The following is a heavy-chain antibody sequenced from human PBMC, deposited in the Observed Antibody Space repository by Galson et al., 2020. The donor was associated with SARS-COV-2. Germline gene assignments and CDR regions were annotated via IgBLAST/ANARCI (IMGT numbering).Heavy chain of an antibody. CDR2: ISGSGGST. J-gene: IGHJ1*01. Sequence: GESLKISCAASGFTFSSYAMSWVRQAPGKGLEWVSAISGSGGSTYYADSVKGRFTISRDNSKNTLYLQMNSLRAEDTAVYYCAKVDFWSGYLPDRGAEYFQHWGQGTLVTVSS. V-gene: IGHV3-23*01. D-gene: IGHD3-3*01. CDR1: GFTFSSYA. CDR3: AKVDFWSGYLPDRGAEYFQH.